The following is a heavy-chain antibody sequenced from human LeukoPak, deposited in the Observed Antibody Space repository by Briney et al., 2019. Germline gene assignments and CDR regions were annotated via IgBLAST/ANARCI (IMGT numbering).Heavy chain of an antibody. J-gene: IGHJ4*02. Sequence: AASVKVSCKASGYTFTSYDINWVRQATGQGLEWMGWMNPNSGNTGYAQKFQGRVTVTRDTSISTAYMELSSLRSEDTAVYYCATSYYDILTGYFLYYFDYWGQGTLVTVSS. V-gene: IGHV1-8*02. CDR3: ATSYYDILTGYFLYYFDY. CDR2: MNPNSGNT. D-gene: IGHD3-9*01. CDR1: GYTFTSYD.